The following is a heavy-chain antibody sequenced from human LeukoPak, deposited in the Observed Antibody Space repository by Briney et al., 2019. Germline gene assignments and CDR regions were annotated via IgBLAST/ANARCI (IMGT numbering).Heavy chain of an antibody. D-gene: IGHD5-12*01. V-gene: IGHV3-7*01. Sequence: GGSLRLSCSASGFTFSSFAMNWVRQAPGKGLEWVANIKQDGSEKYYVDSVKGRFTISRDNAKNTLYLQMNSLRAEDTAVYYCAREWGGYDTWGQGTLVTVSS. CDR1: GFTFSSFA. J-gene: IGHJ5*02. CDR2: IKQDGSEK. CDR3: AREWGGYDT.